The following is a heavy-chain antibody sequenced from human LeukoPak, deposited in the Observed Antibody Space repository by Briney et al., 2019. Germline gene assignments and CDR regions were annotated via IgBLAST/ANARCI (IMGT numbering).Heavy chain of an antibody. D-gene: IGHD2-2*01. Sequence: PGGSLRLSCAASGFTFSSYGMHWVRQAPGKGLEGVAFIRYDGSNKYYADSVKGRFTISRDNSKNTLYLQMSSLRAEDTAVYYCAKEGMGVVPQGIDYWGQGTLVTVSS. CDR3: AKEGMGVVPQGIDY. J-gene: IGHJ4*02. CDR1: GFTFSSYG. V-gene: IGHV3-30*02. CDR2: IRYDGSNK.